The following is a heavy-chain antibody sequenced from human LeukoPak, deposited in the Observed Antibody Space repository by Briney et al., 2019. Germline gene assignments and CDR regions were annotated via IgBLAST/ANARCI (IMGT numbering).Heavy chain of an antibody. CDR2: IRYDGSNK. J-gene: IGHJ4*02. Sequence: GGSLRLSCAASGFTFSSYGMHWVRQAPGKGLEWVAFIRYDGSNKYYADSVKGRFTISRDSSKNTLYLQMNSLRAEDTAVYYCAKDRDDFWSGYYNPLGYWGQGTLVTVSS. CDR1: GFTFSSYG. V-gene: IGHV3-30*02. CDR3: AKDRDDFWSGYYNPLGY. D-gene: IGHD3-3*01.